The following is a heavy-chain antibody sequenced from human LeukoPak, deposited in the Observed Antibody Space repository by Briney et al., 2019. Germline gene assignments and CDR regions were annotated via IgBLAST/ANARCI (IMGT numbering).Heavy chain of an antibody. V-gene: IGHV3-30*04. CDR2: ISYDGSVE. J-gene: IGHJ5*02. Sequence: PGGSLRLSCAASGFTFSNYAMHWVRQAPGKGLEWVALISYDGSVEKNAASVKGRFTISRDNSKNTLYLQMNSLRAEDTALYYCTKGGTYRTNWFDPWGQGTLVTVSS. D-gene: IGHD1-26*01. CDR3: TKGGTYRTNWFDP. CDR1: GFTFSNYA.